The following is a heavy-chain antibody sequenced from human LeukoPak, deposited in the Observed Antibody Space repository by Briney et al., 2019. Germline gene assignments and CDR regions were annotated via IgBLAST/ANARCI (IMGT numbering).Heavy chain of an antibody. V-gene: IGHV3-21*01. J-gene: IGHJ4*02. Sequence: GGSLRLSCAASGFTLSSYSMNWVRQAPGRGLEWVSSIICSGGRTYYADSVRGRFTISRDNSKNSLYLQMNSVRVEDTAVYYCARDAGGIQLWFGFDCWGQGTLVTVSS. D-gene: IGHD5-18*01. CDR3: ARDAGGIQLWFGFDC. CDR2: IICSGGRT. CDR1: GFTLSSYS.